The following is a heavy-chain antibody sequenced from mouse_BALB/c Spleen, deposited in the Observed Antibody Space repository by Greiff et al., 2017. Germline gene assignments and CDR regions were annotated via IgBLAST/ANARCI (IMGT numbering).Heavy chain of an antibody. J-gene: IGHJ4*01. Sequence: DVKLQESGPSLVKPSQTLSLTCSVTGDSITSGYWNWIRKFPGNKLEYMGYISYSGSTYYNPSLKSRISITRDTSKNQYYLQLNSVTTEDTATYYCARWGSSIREAMDYWGQGTSVTVSS. CDR3: ARWGSSIREAMDY. V-gene: IGHV3-8*02. D-gene: IGHD1-1*01. CDR2: ISYSGST. CDR1: GDSITSGY.